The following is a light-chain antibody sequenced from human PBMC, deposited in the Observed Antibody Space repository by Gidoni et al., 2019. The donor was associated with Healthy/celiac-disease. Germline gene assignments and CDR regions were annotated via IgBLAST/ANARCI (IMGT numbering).Light chain of an antibody. CDR1: SLRSYY. CDR2: GKN. Sequence: SSALTHDPAVSVALVQTVRITCQGDSLRSYYASCYQQKPGQAPVLVIYGKNNRPSGIPDRFSGSSSRNTASLTITGAQAEDESDYYCNSRDSSGNHHVVFGGGTKLTVL. V-gene: IGLV3-19*01. J-gene: IGLJ2*01. CDR3: NSRDSSGNHHVV.